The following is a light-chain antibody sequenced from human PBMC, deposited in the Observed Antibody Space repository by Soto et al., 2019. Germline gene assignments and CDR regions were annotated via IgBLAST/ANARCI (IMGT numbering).Light chain of an antibody. CDR2: DAS. V-gene: IGKV1-13*02. J-gene: IGKJ5*01. Sequence: AIQLTQSPSSLSASVGDRVTITCRASHDASNAVAWYQHKPGKAPTLLLYDASTLQSAVPSRFSGSGLGTYFTRTISSLQAEDFASYVCQQCKSYPITFGQGTRVEIK. CDR1: HDASNA. CDR3: QQCKSYPIT.